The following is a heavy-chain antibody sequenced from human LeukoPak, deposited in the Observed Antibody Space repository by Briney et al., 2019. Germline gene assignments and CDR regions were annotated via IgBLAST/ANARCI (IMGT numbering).Heavy chain of an antibody. CDR3: ARDRSTSSNSIYYFDY. V-gene: IGHV3-21*01. CDR1: GFTFSSYS. CDR2: ISSSSSYI. Sequence: GGSLRLSCTASGFTFSSYSMNWVRQAPGKGREWVSSISSSSSYIYYADSVKGRFTISRDNAKNSLYLQMNSLRAEDTAVYYCARDRSTSSNSIYYFDYWGQGTLVTVSS. J-gene: IGHJ4*02. D-gene: IGHD2-2*01.